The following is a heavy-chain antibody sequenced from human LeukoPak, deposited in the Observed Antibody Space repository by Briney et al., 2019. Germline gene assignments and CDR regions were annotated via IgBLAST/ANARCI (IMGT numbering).Heavy chain of an antibody. CDR3: ARALIGYYFDY. D-gene: IGHD2-8*01. V-gene: IGHV3-21*06. J-gene: IGHJ4*02. Sequence: GGPLRLPCAASGFSFSSYRMSWVRQAPGKGLEWVSSVSNSGDYIHYADSVKGRFTISRDNSKNSLYLQMNSLRAEDTAVYYCARALIGYYFDYWGQGTLVTVSS. CDR2: VSNSGDYI. CDR1: GFSFSSYR.